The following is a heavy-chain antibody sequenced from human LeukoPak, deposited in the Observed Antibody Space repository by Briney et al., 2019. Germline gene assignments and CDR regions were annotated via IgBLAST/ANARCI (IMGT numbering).Heavy chain of an antibody. CDR1: GFTFSSYA. D-gene: IGHD5-12*01. V-gene: IGHV3-30*14. J-gene: IGHJ4*02. Sequence: GGSLRLSCAASGFTFSSYAMHWVRQAPGKGLEWVAVISYDGSNKYYADSVKGRFTISRDNSKNTLYLQMNSLRAEDTAIYYCARDSDARGYGGVAHFDYWGQGTLVTVSS. CDR2: ISYDGSNK. CDR3: ARDSDARGYGGVAHFDY.